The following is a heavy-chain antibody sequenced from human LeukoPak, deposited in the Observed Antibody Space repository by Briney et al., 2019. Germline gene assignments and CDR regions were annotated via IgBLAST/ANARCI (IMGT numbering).Heavy chain of an antibody. D-gene: IGHD4-11*01. J-gene: IGHJ4*02. V-gene: IGHV4-4*07. CDR3: ARSRADDYMPRD. CDR1: GDSISSYY. Sequence: TSETLSLTCTVSGDSISSYYWTWIRQPAGKGLDWIGRIYTSGTTNYNPSLKSRVTISVDKSKNQFSLNLSSVTAADTAVYYCARSRADDYMPRDWGQGTLVTVSS. CDR2: IYTSGTT.